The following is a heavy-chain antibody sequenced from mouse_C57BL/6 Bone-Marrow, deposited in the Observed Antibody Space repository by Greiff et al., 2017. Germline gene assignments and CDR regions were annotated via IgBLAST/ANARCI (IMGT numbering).Heavy chain of an antibody. CDR2: IYPSGGYT. Sequence: QVQLQQPGAELVRPGTSVKMSCKASGYTFTNYWIGWSKQRPGPCLEWIGDIYPSGGYTNYNEKFKGQATLTADKSSSTAYMQFSSLTSEDSAIYYCARGTGTGFDYWGQGTTLTVSS. V-gene: IGHV1-63*01. CDR1: GYTFTNYW. D-gene: IGHD4-1*01. J-gene: IGHJ2*01. CDR3: ARGTGTGFDY.